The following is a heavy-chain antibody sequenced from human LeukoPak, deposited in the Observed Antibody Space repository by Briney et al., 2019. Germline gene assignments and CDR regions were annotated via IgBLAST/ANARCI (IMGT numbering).Heavy chain of an antibody. D-gene: IGHD3-10*01. Sequence: GGSLRLSCAASGFTFSNYWMHWVRQARGKGLVWVSRINSDGSSASYADSVKGRFTMSRDNAKNTLYLQMNSLRAEDTAVYYCVRGSAAGDYWGQGTLVTVSS. CDR2: INSDGSSA. J-gene: IGHJ4*02. V-gene: IGHV3-74*01. CDR1: GFTFSNYW. CDR3: VRGSAAGDY.